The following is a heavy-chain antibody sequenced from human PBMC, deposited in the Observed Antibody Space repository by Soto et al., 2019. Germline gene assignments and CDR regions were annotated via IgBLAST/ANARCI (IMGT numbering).Heavy chain of an antibody. CDR3: AQSPLDYGDYGGWFDP. Sequence: QVQLVQSGAEVKKPGASVKVSCKASGYTFTSYAMHWVRQAPGQRLEWMGWINAGNGNTKYSQKFQGRVTITRDTSASTAYMELSSLRSEDTAVYYCAQSPLDYGDYGGWFDPWGQGTLVTVSS. CDR2: INAGNGNT. D-gene: IGHD4-17*01. J-gene: IGHJ5*02. V-gene: IGHV1-3*01. CDR1: GYTFTSYA.